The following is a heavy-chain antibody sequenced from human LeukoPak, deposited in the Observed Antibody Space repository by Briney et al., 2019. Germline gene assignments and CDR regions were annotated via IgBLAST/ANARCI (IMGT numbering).Heavy chain of an antibody. J-gene: IGHJ4*02. CDR3: ARLITDYGDYVDY. CDR2: MNPNSDDT. V-gene: IGHV1-8*01. CDR1: GYTFTSYD. Sequence: ASVKVSCKASGYTFTSYDINWVRQATGQGLEWMGWMNPNSDDTGYAQKFQGRVTLTRNTSISTAYMELSSLRSEDTAVYYCARLITDYGDYVDYWGQGTLVTVSS. D-gene: IGHD4-17*01.